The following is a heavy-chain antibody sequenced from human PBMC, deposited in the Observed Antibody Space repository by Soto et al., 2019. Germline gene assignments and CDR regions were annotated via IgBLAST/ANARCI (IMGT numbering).Heavy chain of an antibody. CDR3: ARESEDLTSNFDY. Sequence: GWSRRRSWAASGLTFTRYIMNWVREAPGKGLEWVSSIMSTTNYIYYGESMKGRFTISRDNAKKSLYLEMNSLRAEDTAVYYCARESEDLTSNFDYWGQGTLVTVSS. CDR2: IMSTTNYI. CDR1: GLTFTRYI. V-gene: IGHV3-21*01. J-gene: IGHJ4*02.